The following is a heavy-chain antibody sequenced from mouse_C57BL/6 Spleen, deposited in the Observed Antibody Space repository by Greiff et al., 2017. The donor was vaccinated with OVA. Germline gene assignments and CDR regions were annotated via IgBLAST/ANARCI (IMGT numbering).Heavy chain of an antibody. CDR1: GFTFSDYG. CDR3: ATTIVTRHWYFDV. D-gene: IGHD2-5*01. CDR2: ISSGSSTI. J-gene: IGHJ1*03. V-gene: IGHV5-17*01. Sequence: EVKLMESGGGLVKPGGSLKLSCAASGFTFSDYGMHWVRQAPEKGLEWVAYISSGSSTIYYADTVKGRFTISRDNAKNTLFLQMTSLRSEDTAMYYCATTIVTRHWYFDVWGTGTTVTVSS.